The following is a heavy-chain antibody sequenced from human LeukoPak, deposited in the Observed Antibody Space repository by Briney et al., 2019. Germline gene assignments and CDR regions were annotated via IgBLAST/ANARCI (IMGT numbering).Heavy chain of an antibody. D-gene: IGHD2-2*01. CDR2: ISGSGGST. CDR1: GFTFSSYA. J-gene: IGHJ4*02. CDR3: ANHQLPSHLQFDY. V-gene: IGHV3-23*01. Sequence: GGSLRLSCAASGFTFSSYAMSWVRQAPGKGLEWVSAISGSGGSTYYADSVKGRFTISRDNSKNTLYLQMNSLRAEDTAVYYCANHQLPSHLQFDYWGQGTLVTVSS.